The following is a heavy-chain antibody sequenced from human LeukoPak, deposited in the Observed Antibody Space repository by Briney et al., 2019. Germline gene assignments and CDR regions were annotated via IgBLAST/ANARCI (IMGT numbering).Heavy chain of an antibody. Sequence: GGSLRLSCAASGFSFSNYAMSWVRQAPGKGLEWVSAISGSGGSTYYADSVKGRFTISRGNSKNTLYPQMNSLRAEDTAVYCCAKDLIDYGWDYYYYMDVWGKGTTVTVSS. CDR2: ISGSGGST. V-gene: IGHV3-23*01. CDR3: AKDLIDYGWDYYYYMDV. CDR1: GFSFSNYA. J-gene: IGHJ6*03. D-gene: IGHD4-17*01.